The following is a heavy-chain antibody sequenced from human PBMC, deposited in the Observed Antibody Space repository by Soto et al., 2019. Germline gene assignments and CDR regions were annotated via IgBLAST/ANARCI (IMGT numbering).Heavy chain of an antibody. J-gene: IGHJ5*02. Sequence: QVQLVQSGAEVKKPGASVKVSCKASGDTFTSYEINWVRQATRQGLEWMGWMNPNSGNTGYAQKFQGRVTMTRNTSISTGYMELSSLRSEDTAVYYCARLGYCSGGSCRRGNWFDPWGQGTLVTVSS. CDR3: ARLGYCSGGSCRRGNWFDP. V-gene: IGHV1-8*01. CDR1: GDTFTSYE. D-gene: IGHD2-15*01. CDR2: MNPNSGNT.